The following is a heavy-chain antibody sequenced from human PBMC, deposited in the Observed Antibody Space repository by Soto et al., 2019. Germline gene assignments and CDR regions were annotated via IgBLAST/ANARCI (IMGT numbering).Heavy chain of an antibody. Sequence: GGSLRLSCAASGFTFSSYAMHWVRQAPGKGLEWVAVISYDGSNKYYADSVKGRFTISRDNSKNTLYLQMNSLRAEDTAVYYCARDFYGSGNGLVEYYFDYWGQGTLVTVSS. D-gene: IGHD3-10*01. CDR2: ISYDGSNK. J-gene: IGHJ4*02. CDR3: ARDFYGSGNGLVEYYFDY. V-gene: IGHV3-30-3*01. CDR1: GFTFSSYA.